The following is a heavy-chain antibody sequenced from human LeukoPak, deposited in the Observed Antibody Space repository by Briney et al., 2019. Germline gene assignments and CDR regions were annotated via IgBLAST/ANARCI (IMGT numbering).Heavy chain of an antibody. D-gene: IGHD3-22*01. Sequence: GGSLRLSCAASGFTFDDYAMHWVRQAPGKGLEWVSLISGGGGSTYYADSVKGRFTISRDNSKNSLYLQMNSLRTEDIALYYCANGGDSSGYAPLDYWGQGTLVTVSS. V-gene: IGHV3-43*02. CDR1: GFTFDDYA. J-gene: IGHJ4*02. CDR3: ANGGDSSGYAPLDY. CDR2: ISGGGGST.